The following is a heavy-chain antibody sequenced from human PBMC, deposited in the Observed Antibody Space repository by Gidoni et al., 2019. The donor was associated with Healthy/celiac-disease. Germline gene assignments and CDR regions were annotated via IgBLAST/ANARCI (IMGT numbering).Heavy chain of an antibody. CDR1: GFPSSSYG. Sequence: QVQLVESGGGVGQPGRSLRLSGAASGFPSSSYGMHWVRQAPGKGLEWVAVIWYDGSNKYYADSVKGRFTSSRDNSKNTLYLQMNSLRAEDTAVYYCARDNAYDSSGLFDYWGQGTLVTVSS. CDR2: IWYDGSNK. D-gene: IGHD3-22*01. J-gene: IGHJ4*02. V-gene: IGHV3-33*01. CDR3: ARDNAYDSSGLFDY.